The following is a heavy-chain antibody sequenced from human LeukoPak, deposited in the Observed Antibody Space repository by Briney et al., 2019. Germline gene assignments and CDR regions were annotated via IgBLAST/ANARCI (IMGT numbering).Heavy chain of an antibody. D-gene: IGHD6-19*01. V-gene: IGHV3-7*05. CDR1: GDYW. J-gene: IGHJ4*02. CDR2: IKQDGSEK. CDR3: AGSSGWARYFDY. Sequence: GGSLRLSCAASGDYWMSWVRQAPGKGLEWVANIKQDGSEKYYVDSVKGRFTIPRDNAKNSLYLQMNSLRAEDTAVYYCAGSSGWARYFDYWGQGTLVTVSS.